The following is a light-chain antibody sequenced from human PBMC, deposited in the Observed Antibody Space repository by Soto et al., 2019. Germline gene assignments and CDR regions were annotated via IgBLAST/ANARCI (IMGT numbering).Light chain of an antibody. J-gene: IGKJ1*01. Sequence: DIPMTQSPSTLSASVGDTVTVNCRASQSVSGWLAWYQQKPGEAPKLLIYDASALPRGVPSRFIGSGSGTKCTLTIASLQPDDVATYYCQQYETFSGTFGPGTKVDIK. V-gene: IGKV1-5*01. CDR2: DAS. CDR1: QSVSGW. CDR3: QQYETFSGT.